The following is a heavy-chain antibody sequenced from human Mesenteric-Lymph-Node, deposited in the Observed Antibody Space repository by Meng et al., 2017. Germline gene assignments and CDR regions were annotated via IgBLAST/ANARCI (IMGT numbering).Heavy chain of an antibody. CDR2: ISAYNGNT. CDR3: ARGIAVAGITRYYYYGMDV. CDR1: GYTFTSYG. V-gene: IGHV1-18*01. D-gene: IGHD6-19*01. J-gene: IGHJ6*02. Sequence: ASVKVSYKASGYTFTSYGISWVRQAPGQGLEWMGWISAYNGNTNYAQKLQGRVTMTTDTSTSTAYMELRSLRSDDTAVYYCARGIAVAGITRYYYYGMDVWGQGTTVTVSS.